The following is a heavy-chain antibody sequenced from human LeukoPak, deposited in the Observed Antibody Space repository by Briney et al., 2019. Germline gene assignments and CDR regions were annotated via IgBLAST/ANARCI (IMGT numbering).Heavy chain of an antibody. Sequence: GGSLRLSCAASGFTVSSNYMSCLRQSPGKALEWLSVIYGGSSTYYEDSVKGRFTISRNNSKNTLYLQMNSRRPEDSAVYYCARVEVIAIFDYWGQGTLVTVSS. D-gene: IGHD2-21*01. CDR1: GFTVSSNY. CDR2: IYGGSST. V-gene: IGHV3-66*02. CDR3: ARVEVIAIFDY. J-gene: IGHJ4*02.